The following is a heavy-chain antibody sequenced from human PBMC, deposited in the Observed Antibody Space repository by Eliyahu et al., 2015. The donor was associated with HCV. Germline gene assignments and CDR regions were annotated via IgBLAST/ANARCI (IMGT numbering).Heavy chain of an antibody. D-gene: IGHD3-3*01. CDR2: IRRRSNGFTT. CDR3: VRVVDGGAFDA. V-gene: IGHV3-72*01. CDR1: GFIFRDHY. J-gene: IGHJ5*02. Sequence: DVHLVESGGGLVQPGGSLRLSCAASGFIFRDHYMDWVRQTPGKGLQWVGRIRRRSNGFTTXYAASVRGRFTVSRDDSRNSLYLQLNSLKTEDTAVYYCVRVVDGGAFDAWGQGALVTVSS.